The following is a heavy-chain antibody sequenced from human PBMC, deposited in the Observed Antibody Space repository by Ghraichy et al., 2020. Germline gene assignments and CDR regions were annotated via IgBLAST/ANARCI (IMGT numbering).Heavy chain of an antibody. CDR1: GYSFTSYW. D-gene: IGHD3-3*01. J-gene: IGHJ4*02. CDR3: ARHAGGTIFNLEADY. CDR2: IYPGDSDT. Sequence: GESLNISCKGSGYSFTSYWIGWVRQMPGKGLEWMGIIYPGDSDTRYSPSFQGQVTISADKSISTAYLQWSSLKASDTAMYYCARHAGGTIFNLEADYWGQGTLVTVSS. V-gene: IGHV5-51*01.